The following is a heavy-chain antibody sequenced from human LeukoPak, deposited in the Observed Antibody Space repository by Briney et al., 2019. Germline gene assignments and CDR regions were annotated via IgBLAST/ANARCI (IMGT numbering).Heavy chain of an antibody. CDR1: GGSVSSGDYY. V-gene: IGHV4-30-4*01. Sequence: SQTLSLTCAVSGGSVSSGDYYWSWIRQPPGKGLEWIGYIYYSGSTYYNPSLKSRVIISVDTSKNQFSLKLSSVTAADTAVYYCARVHYDPSGGFDSWGQGTLVTVSS. CDR2: IYYSGST. D-gene: IGHD3-22*01. CDR3: ARVHYDPSGGFDS. J-gene: IGHJ4*02.